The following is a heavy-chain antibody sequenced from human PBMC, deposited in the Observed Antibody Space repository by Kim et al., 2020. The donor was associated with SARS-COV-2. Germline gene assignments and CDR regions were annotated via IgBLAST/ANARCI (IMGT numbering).Heavy chain of an antibody. D-gene: IGHD2-15*01. CDR3: ARGYCSGGSCYLFGY. V-gene: IGHV1-3*01. Sequence: ASVKVSCKASGYTFTSYAMHWVRQAPGQRLEWMGWINAGNGNTKYSQKFQGRVTITRDTSASTAYMELSSLRSEDTAVYYCARGYCSGGSCYLFGYWGQGTLSTVSS. CDR1: GYTFTSYA. CDR2: INAGNGNT. J-gene: IGHJ4*02.